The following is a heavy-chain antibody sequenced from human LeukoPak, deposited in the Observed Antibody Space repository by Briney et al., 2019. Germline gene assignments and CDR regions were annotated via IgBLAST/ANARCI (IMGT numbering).Heavy chain of an antibody. Sequence: GGSLRLSCAASGFTFDDYAMHWVRQAPGKGLEWVANIKQDGSEKYYVDSVKGRFTISRDNAKNSLYLQMNSLRAEDTAVYYCARGGYSSSWSLPTHWGQGTTVTVSS. V-gene: IGHV3-7*01. D-gene: IGHD6-13*01. CDR3: ARGGYSSSWSLPTH. CDR2: IKQDGSEK. CDR1: GFTFDDYA. J-gene: IGHJ6*02.